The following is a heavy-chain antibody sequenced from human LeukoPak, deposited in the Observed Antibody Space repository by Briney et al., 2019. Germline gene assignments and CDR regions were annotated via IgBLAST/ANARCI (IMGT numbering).Heavy chain of an antibody. D-gene: IGHD6-19*01. CDR3: ARAESGYSSGWYAGRHNWFDP. V-gene: IGHV4-34*01. J-gene: IGHJ5*02. CDR1: GGSFSGYY. Sequence: SETLSLTCAVYGGSFSGYYWSWIGQPPGKGLEWIGEINHSGSTNYNPSLKSRVTISVDTSKNQFSLKLSSVTAADTAVYYCARAESGYSSGWYAGRHNWFDPWGQGTLVTVSS. CDR2: INHSGST.